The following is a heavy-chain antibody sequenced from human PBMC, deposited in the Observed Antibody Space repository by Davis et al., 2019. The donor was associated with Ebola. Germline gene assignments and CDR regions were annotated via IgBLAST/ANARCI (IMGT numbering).Heavy chain of an antibody. Sequence: MPSETLSLTCTVSGGSISSSSYYWGWIRQPPGKGLEWIGSIYYSGSTYYNPSLKSRVTISVDTSKNQFSLKLSSVTAADTAVYYCASPTIYQDYWGQGTLVTVSS. CDR2: IYYSGST. V-gene: IGHV4-39*01. CDR3: ASPTIYQDY. D-gene: IGHD3-3*01. CDR1: GGSISSSSYY. J-gene: IGHJ4*02.